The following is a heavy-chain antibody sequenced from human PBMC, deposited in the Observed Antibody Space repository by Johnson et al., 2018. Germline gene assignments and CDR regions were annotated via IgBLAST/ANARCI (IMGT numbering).Heavy chain of an antibody. CDR3: AKGHSPHIGSYFSLGMDG. CDR1: GFTFSSYA. V-gene: IGHV3-23*04. D-gene: IGHD1-26*01. J-gene: IGHJ6*02. Sequence: VQLVQSGGGLVQPGGSLRLSCAASGFTFSSYAMNWVRQAPGKGLEWVSTISGSDDSTYYADFVKGRFAISRDNSKNTLYLQMKILRAEDTAIYYCAKGHSPHIGSYFSLGMDGWGQGTTVTVSS. CDR2: ISGSDDST.